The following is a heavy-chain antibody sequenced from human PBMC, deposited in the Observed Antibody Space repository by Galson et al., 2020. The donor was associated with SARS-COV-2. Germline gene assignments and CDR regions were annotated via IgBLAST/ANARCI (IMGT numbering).Heavy chain of an antibody. D-gene: IGHD3-22*01. Sequence: AGSLRLSCTASGFTFSTYGFHWVRKPQVPGLAWVALIWNDGINTSYADSVKGRYTISTDNSTNTVFLQMNSVKAEDTARNYCARNYASLDYWGQGTLVTVSS. V-gene: IGHV3-33*02. CDR2: IWNDGINT. CDR3: ARNYASLDY. CDR1: GFTFSTYG. J-gene: IGHJ4*02.